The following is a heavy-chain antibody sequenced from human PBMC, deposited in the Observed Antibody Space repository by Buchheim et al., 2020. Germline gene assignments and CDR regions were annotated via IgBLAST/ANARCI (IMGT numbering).Heavy chain of an antibody. CDR3: ARDMWDFDL. CDR2: ISSSSDYT. D-gene: IGHD1-26*01. CDR1: GFTFSSYS. V-gene: IGHV3-21*01. J-gene: IGHJ4*02. Sequence: EVQLVESGGGLVRPGESLRLSCTASGFTFSSYSMNWVRQAPGKGLEWVSSISSSSDYTYYADSLKGRFTISRDNAKNSLFLQMHSLGADDTAVYYWARDMWDFDLWGQGTL.